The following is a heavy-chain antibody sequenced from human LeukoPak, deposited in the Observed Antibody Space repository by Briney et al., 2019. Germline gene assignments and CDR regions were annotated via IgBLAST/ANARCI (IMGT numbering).Heavy chain of an antibody. CDR1: GGTFSSYA. J-gene: IGHJ4*02. CDR3: ARGASSGWYKFDY. CDR2: IIPIFGTA. V-gene: IGHV1-69*06. D-gene: IGHD6-19*01. Sequence: VASVKVSCKASGGTFSSYAISWVRQAPGQGLEWMGGIIPIFGTANYAQKFQGRVTITADKSTSTAYMELRSLRSDDTAVYYCARGASSGWYKFDYWGQGTLVTVSS.